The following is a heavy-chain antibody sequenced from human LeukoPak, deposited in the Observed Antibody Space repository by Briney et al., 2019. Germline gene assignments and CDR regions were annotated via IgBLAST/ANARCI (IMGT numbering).Heavy chain of an antibody. V-gene: IGHV3-21*01. D-gene: IGHD1-14*01. CDR2: ISSSSSYI. CDR3: ARDLTHDAFGI. J-gene: IGHJ3*02. Sequence: GGSLRLSCAASGFTFSSYSMNWVRQAPGKGLEWVSSISSSSSYIYYADSVKGRFTISRDNAKNSLYLQMNSLRAEDTAVYYCARDLTHDAFGIWGQGTMVTVSS. CDR1: GFTFSSYS.